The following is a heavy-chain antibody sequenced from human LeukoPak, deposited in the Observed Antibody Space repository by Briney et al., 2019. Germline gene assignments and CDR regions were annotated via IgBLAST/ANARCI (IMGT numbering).Heavy chain of an antibody. Sequence: GASVTDSCKASGYTCTGYYMHWVRQAPGQGLEWMGWINPNSGGTNYAQKFQGRVTMTRDTSISTAYMELSRLRSDDTAVYYCARDPAAGELPGYWGQGTLVTVSS. V-gene: IGHV1-2*02. CDR3: ARDPAAGELPGY. CDR1: GYTCTGYY. D-gene: IGHD6-13*01. CDR2: INPNSGGT. J-gene: IGHJ4*02.